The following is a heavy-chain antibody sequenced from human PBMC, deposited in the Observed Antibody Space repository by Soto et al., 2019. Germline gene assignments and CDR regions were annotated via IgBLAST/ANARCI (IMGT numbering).Heavy chain of an antibody. CDR2: ISRDGSNA. CDR1: GFTFSSYV. D-gene: IGHD2-21*01. Sequence: QVQLVESGGGVVQPGRSLTLSCVAPGFTFSSYVIHWVRQTPDKGLEWVAFISRDGSNAYYADSVKGRFTITRDHSVNTPYLEMNSLRAEDTAVYYCARDDEGRSDCALGYWGQGTLVIVSS. CDR3: ARDDEGRSDCALGY. J-gene: IGHJ4*02. V-gene: IGHV3-30-3*01.